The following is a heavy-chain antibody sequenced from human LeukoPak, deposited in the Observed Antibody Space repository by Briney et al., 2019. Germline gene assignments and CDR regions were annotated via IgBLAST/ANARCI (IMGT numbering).Heavy chain of an antibody. J-gene: IGHJ6*03. Sequence: GSLRLSCAPPGFTFSKAWMSWGRQAPGEGLWCVGRIKSKTDVGGTEYAAPVKGRFTISRDDSKNTLYLQMNSLKTEDTAVYYCTTDKVYGSGSYYKGDYYYYYMDVWGKGTTVTISS. CDR2: IKSKTDVGGT. CDR1: GFTFSKAW. V-gene: IGHV3-15*01. D-gene: IGHD3-10*01. CDR3: TTDKVYGSGSYYKGDYYYYYMDV.